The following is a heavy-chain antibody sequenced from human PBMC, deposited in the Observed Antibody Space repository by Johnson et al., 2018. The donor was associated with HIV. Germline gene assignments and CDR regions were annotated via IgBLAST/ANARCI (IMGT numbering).Heavy chain of an antibody. CDR2: IYSGGST. Sequence: VQLVESGGGVVQPGRSLRLSCAASGFTFSRYWMSWVRQAPGKGLGWVSLIYSGGSTYYADSVKGRFTISRDNSKNTLYVQMNSLRAEDTAVYYCARLKDYYGDYWAFDIWGQGTMVTVSS. CDR3: ARLKDYYGDYWAFDI. V-gene: IGHV3-66*01. J-gene: IGHJ3*02. D-gene: IGHD4-17*01. CDR1: GFTFSRYW.